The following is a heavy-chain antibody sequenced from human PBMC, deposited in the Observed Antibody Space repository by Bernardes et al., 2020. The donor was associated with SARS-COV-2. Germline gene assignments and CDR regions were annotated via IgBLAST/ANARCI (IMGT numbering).Heavy chain of an antibody. Sequence: RGSLRLSFAASAFTFSGYRMHWVRKAPGQGLHWVALISYYGTTYYFADHLKGRFTIFRDNSKNTLYLQMKSLTPEDTAVYSCARDHMGGNDVPYLWGQGTKVTVS. CDR3: ARDHMGGNDVPYL. V-gene: IGHV3-30*03. J-gene: IGHJ3*01. CDR2: ISYYGTTY. CDR1: AFTFSGYR. D-gene: IGHD1-1*01.